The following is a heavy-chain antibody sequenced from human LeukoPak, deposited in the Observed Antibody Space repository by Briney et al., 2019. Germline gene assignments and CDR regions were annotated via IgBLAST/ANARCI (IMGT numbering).Heavy chain of an antibody. J-gene: IGHJ4*02. Sequence: ASVKVSCKVSGYTLTELSMHWVRQAPGKGLEWMGGFDPEDGETIYAQKFQGRVTMTEDTSTDTVYMELSSLRSEDTAVYYCATSQTYYYDSSHTLRGFDYWGQGTLVTVSS. V-gene: IGHV1-24*01. CDR2: FDPEDGET. CDR3: ATSQTYYYDSSHTLRGFDY. CDR1: GYTLTELS. D-gene: IGHD3-22*01.